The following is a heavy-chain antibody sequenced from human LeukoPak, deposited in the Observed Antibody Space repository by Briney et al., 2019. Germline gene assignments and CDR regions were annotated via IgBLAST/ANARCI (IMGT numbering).Heavy chain of an antibody. CDR1: GFTFSCYA. CDR2: ISYDGSNK. D-gene: IGHD5-24*01. V-gene: IGHV3-30-3*01. J-gene: IGHJ4*02. Sequence: SGGSLRLSCAASGFTFSCYAMHWVRQAPGKGLEWVAVISYDGSNKYYADSVKGRFTISRDNSKNTLYLQMNSLRAEDTAVYYCAIDSWDGDNSFFDYWGRGTLVTVSS. CDR3: AIDSWDGDNSFFDY.